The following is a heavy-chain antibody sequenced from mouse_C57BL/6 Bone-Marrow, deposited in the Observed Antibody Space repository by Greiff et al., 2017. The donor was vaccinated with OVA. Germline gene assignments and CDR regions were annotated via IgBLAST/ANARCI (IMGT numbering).Heavy chain of an antibody. V-gene: IGHV1-18*01. J-gene: IGHJ1*03. D-gene: IGHD1-1*01. CDR2: INPNNGGT. CDR3: ARTDYYGSSYWYFDV. Sequence: EVKLQESGPELVKPGASVKIPCKASGYTFTDYNMDWVKQSHGKSLEWIGDINPNNGGTIYNQKFKGKATLTVDKSSSTAYMELRSLTSEDTAVYYCARTDYYGSSYWYFDVWGTGTTVTVSS. CDR1: GYTFTDYN.